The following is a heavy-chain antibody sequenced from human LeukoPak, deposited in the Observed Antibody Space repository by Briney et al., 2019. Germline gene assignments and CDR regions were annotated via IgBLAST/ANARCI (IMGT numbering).Heavy chain of an antibody. J-gene: IGHJ4*02. D-gene: IGHD3-16*02. V-gene: IGHV3-7*01. CDR1: GFTFSSYW. Sequence: GGSLRLSCAASGFTFSSYWMSWVRQAPGKGLEWVANIKQDGSEKYYVDSVKGRFTISRDNAKNSLYLQMNSLRAEDTAVYYCARSDYVWGSYRILYYFDYWGQGTLVTVSS. CDR2: IKQDGSEK. CDR3: ARSDYVWGSYRILYYFDY.